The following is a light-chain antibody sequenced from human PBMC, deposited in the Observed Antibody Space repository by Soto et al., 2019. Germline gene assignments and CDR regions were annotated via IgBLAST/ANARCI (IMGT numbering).Light chain of an antibody. CDR1: QSVSNNY. CDR2: GAS. V-gene: IGKV3-20*01. Sequence: EIVLTQSPGTLSLSPGERATLSCRASQSVSNNYLAWYQQKPGQAPRLLIYGASNRATGIPDRFSGSGSGTDFTLTISRLEPEDFAGYYCQQYGSPRTFGQGTKV. CDR3: QQYGSPRT. J-gene: IGKJ1*01.